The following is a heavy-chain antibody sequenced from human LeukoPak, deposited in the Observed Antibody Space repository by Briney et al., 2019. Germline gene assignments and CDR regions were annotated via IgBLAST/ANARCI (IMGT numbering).Heavy chain of an antibody. CDR2: IIPMFGSA. V-gene: IGHV1-69*05. J-gene: IGHJ6*03. CDR3: ASSPRIVGRLDYYYYMDV. CDR1: GLTLSTYA. Sequence: EASVKVSCKASGLTLSTYAISWVRQAPGQELEWMGGIIPMFGSAHYAQKFQDRVTITTDESTTIAYMELSSLRSEDTAVYYCASSPRIVGRLDYYYYMDVWGKGTTVTVSS. D-gene: IGHD6-6*01.